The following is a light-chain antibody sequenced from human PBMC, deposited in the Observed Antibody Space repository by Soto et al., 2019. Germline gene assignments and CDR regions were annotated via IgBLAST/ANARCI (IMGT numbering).Light chain of an antibody. Sequence: QPVLTQSPSASASLGASVKLTCTLSSGHSSYAIAWHQQQPEKGPRYLMKLNSDGSHSKGDGIPDRFSGSSSGAERYLTISSLQSEDEADYYCQTWGTGPVVFGGVTKLTVL. J-gene: IGLJ2*01. CDR3: QTWGTGPVV. CDR1: SGHSSYA. V-gene: IGLV4-69*01. CDR2: LNSDGSH.